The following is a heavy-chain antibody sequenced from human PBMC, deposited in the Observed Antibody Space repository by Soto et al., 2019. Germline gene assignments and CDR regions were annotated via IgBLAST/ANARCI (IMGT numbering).Heavy chain of an antibody. Sequence: QVQLVESGGGVVQPGRSLRLSCAASGFTFSNYGMHWVRQAPGKGLEWVAIISYDGDNEYYADSVRGRFTISRDNSKNTLYLQTSSLRHEDTAVYYCAKDGGPVYCNSPGCSAKHFDYWGQGTLVTDSS. CDR3: AKDGGPVYCNSPGCSAKHFDY. CDR1: GFTFSNYG. V-gene: IGHV3-30*18. CDR2: ISYDGDNE. D-gene: IGHD2-2*01. J-gene: IGHJ4*02.